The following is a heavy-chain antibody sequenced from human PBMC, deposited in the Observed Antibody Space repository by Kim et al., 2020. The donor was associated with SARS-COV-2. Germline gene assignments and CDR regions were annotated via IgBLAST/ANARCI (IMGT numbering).Heavy chain of an antibody. J-gene: IGHJ3*01. Sequence: GPLYAQKFQGRVTVTRDTSLNTAYMEVYGLISEDTAVYYCARDLNWVPFDFWGQGTLLTVSS. D-gene: IGHD1-1*01. CDR3: ARDLNWVPFDF. CDR2: GP. V-gene: IGHV1-2*02.